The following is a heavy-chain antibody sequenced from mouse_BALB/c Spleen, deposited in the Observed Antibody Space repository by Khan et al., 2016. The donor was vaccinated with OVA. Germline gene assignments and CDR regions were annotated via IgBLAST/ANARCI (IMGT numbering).Heavy chain of an antibody. CDR1: GFSLSSHG. D-gene: IGHD2-13*01. CDR3: VRGGLPFAY. J-gene: IGHJ3*01. Sequence: QVQLQQSGPGLGQPSQSLSITCTVAGFSLSSHGVHWVRQSTGKGLEWLGVLWCGGSTDFNAVFISILSTGKDNSKSQVFFTMNSLQSNDSGIYNCVRGGLPFAYWGQGTLVTVSA. CDR2: LWCGGST. V-gene: IGHV2-2*02.